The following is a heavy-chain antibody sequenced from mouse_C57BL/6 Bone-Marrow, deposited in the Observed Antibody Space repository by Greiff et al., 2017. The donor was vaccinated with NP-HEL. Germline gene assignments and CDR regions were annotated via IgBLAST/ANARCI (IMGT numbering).Heavy chain of an antibody. V-gene: IGHV1-50*01. J-gene: IGHJ4*01. D-gene: IGHD1-1*01. Sequence: QVQLQQPGAELVKPGASVKLSCKASGYTFTSYWMQWVKQRPGQGLEWIGEIDPSDRYTNYNQKFKGKATLTVDTSSSTAYMQLSSLTSEDSAVYYCAREGAVCYYGSSYALRYWGQGTSVTVSS. CDR2: IDPSDRYT. CDR1: GYTFTSYW. CDR3: AREGAVCYYGSSYALRY.